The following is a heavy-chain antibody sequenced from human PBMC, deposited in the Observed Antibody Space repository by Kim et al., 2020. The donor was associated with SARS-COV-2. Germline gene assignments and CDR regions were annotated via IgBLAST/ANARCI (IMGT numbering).Heavy chain of an antibody. D-gene: IGHD6-13*01. CDR3: ARQLAAAGYYNMDV. Sequence: AQNLTGRFVFSLDTSVSTAYLQISSLKAEDTAVYYCARQLAAAGYYNMDVWGQGTTVTVSS. V-gene: IGHV7-4-1*02. J-gene: IGHJ6*02.